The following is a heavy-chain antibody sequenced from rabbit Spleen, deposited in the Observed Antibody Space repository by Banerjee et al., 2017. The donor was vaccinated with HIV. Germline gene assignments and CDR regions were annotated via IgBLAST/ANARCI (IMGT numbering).Heavy chain of an antibody. CDR1: GFDFSAYTF. J-gene: IGHJ4*01. Sequence: QEQLVESGGDLVQPGASLTLTCTASGFDFSAYTFMCWVRQAPGKGLEWIACIYAGGSGTTYYASWAKGRFTISKTSSTTVTLQMTSLTGADTATYFCARDLAGVIGWNFNLWGPGTLVTVS. CDR2: IYAGGSGTT. D-gene: IGHD4-1*01. CDR3: ARDLAGVIGWNFNL. V-gene: IGHV1S45*01.